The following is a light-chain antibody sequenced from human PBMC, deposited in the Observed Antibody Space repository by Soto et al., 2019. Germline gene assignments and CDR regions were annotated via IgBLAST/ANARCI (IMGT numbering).Light chain of an antibody. J-gene: IGKJ1*01. Sequence: EIQMTQSPSTLSGSVGDRVTITCRASQTISSWLAWYQQKPGKAHKLLIYKASTLKSGVPSRFSGSGSGTEFTLTISSLKPDDFATYYCQQYQSYSRTFGQRTKVDIK. CDR3: QQYQSYSRT. V-gene: IGKV1-5*03. CDR2: KAS. CDR1: QTISSW.